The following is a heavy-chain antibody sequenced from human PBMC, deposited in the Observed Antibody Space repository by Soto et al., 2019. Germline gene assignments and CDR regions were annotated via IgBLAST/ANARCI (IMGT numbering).Heavy chain of an antibody. CDR3: TTLGGLLEWLLTPYYYYGMDV. CDR1: GFTFSNAW. J-gene: IGHJ6*02. D-gene: IGHD3-3*01. CDR2: IKSKTDGGTT. V-gene: IGHV3-15*01. Sequence: GGSLRLSCAASGFTFSNAWMSWVRQAPGKGLEWVGRIKSKTDGGTTDYAAPVKGRFTISRDDSKNTLYLQMNSLKTEDTAVYYCTTLGGLLEWLLTPYYYYGMDVWGQGTTVTVS.